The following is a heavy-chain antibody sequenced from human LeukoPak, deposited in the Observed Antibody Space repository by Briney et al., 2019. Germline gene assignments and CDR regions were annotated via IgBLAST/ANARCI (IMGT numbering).Heavy chain of an antibody. CDR2: IYTSGST. V-gene: IGHV4-4*07. D-gene: IGHD2-2*01. CDR3: ARDEVVEVPAAMVNYYYYYSLAV. CDR1: GGSISSYY. J-gene: IGHJ6*03. Sequence: SETLSLTCTVSGGSISSYYWSWIRQPAGKGLEWIGRIYTSGSTNYNPSLKSRVTMSVDTSKNQFSLKLSSVTAADTAGYYCARDEVVEVPAAMVNYYYYYSLAVWGKGTTVTVSS.